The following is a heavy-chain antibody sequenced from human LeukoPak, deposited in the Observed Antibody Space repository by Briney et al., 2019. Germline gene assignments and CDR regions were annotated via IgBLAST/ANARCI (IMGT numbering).Heavy chain of an antibody. J-gene: IGHJ3*02. V-gene: IGHV4-59*01. Sequence: PSEALSLTCTVSGGSISRYYWSWIRRPPGKGLEWIGYIDDSGNTNYNPSLKSQVTISVDKSKNQFSLKLSFVTAADTAMYYCARSDYHNSGSHTVFDAFDIWGQGTRVTVSS. CDR3: ARSDYHNSGSHTVFDAFDI. CDR2: IDDSGNT. CDR1: GGSISRYY. D-gene: IGHD3-10*01.